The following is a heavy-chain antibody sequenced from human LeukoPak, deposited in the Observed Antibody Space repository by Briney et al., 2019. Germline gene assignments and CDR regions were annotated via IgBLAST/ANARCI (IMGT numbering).Heavy chain of an antibody. Sequence: GGSLRLSCAASGFTFSSYAMHWVRQAPGKGLEWVAVISYDGSNKYYADSVKGRFTISRDNSKNTLYLQMNSLRAEDTAVYYCARSGYYLHYYYGMDVWGQGTTVTVSS. V-gene: IGHV3-30*04. J-gene: IGHJ6*02. CDR3: ARSGYYLHYYYGMDV. CDR1: GFTFSSYA. CDR2: ISYDGSNK. D-gene: IGHD6-25*01.